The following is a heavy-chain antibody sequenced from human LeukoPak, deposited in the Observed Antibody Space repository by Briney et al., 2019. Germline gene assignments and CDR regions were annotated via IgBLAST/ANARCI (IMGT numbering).Heavy chain of an antibody. J-gene: IGHJ4*02. Sequence: GGSLRLSCAASGFTFSSYGMHWVRQAPGKGLEWVAFIRYDGSNKYHADSVKGRFTISRDNSKNTLYLQMNSLRAEDTAVYYCAKDPRCGGDCYSDDYWGQGTLVTVSS. CDR3: AKDPRCGGDCYSDDY. V-gene: IGHV3-30*02. CDR2: IRYDGSNK. CDR1: GFTFSSYG. D-gene: IGHD2-21*02.